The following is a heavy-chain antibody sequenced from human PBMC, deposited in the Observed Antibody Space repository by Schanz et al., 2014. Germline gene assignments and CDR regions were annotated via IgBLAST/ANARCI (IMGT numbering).Heavy chain of an antibody. V-gene: IGHV3-7*01. J-gene: IGHJ6*02. D-gene: IGHD6-6*01. Sequence: EVQLVESGGGLVQPGGSLRLSCAASGFTFSSYWMSWVRQAPGEGLEWVANIKQDGSEKYYVDSVKGRFTISRDNAKNSLYLQMNSLRPEDTAVYYCAKNWKGHHITGRPGWSDGMDVWGQGTTVTVSS. CDR3: AKNWKGHHITGRPGWSDGMDV. CDR2: IKQDGSEK. CDR1: GFTFSSYW.